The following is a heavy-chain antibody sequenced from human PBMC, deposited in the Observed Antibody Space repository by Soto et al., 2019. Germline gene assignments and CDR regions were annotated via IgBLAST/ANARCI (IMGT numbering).Heavy chain of an antibody. CDR1: GASISSSGYY. CDR2: IYYSGST. CDR3: ARHKPNSSGWYYYGMDL. J-gene: IGHJ6*02. V-gene: IGHV4-39*01. Sequence: SETLSLTCTVSGASISSSGYYWGWIRQPPGKGLEWIGSIYYSGSTYCNPSLKSRVTISVDTSKNQFSLKLSSVTAADTAVYYCARHKPNSSGWYYYGMDLWGQGTTVTVSS. D-gene: IGHD6-19*01.